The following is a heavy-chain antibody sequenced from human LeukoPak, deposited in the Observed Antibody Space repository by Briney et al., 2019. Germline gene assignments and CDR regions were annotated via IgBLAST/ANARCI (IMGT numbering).Heavy chain of an antibody. Sequence: PGGSLRLSCAASGFSFSSSWMHWVRHTPGKGLVWVARLQSDGTTIYADSVKGRFTISRDNAKNSLYLQMNSLRAEDTAVYYCALGYCSSTSCPNQRIYMDVWGKGTTVTVSS. V-gene: IGHV3-74*01. D-gene: IGHD2-2*01. J-gene: IGHJ6*03. CDR3: ALGYCSSTSCPNQRIYMDV. CDR1: GFSFSSSW. CDR2: LQSDGTT.